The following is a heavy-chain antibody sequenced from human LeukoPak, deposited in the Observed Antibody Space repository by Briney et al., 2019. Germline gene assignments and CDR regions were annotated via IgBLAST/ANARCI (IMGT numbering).Heavy chain of an antibody. V-gene: IGHV4-59*01. CDR1: GGSISSYY. Sequence: SETLSLTCSVSGGSISSYYWSWIRQPPGKGLEWIGYVSYSGSTTYNPSLKGRVTISVDTSKNQFSLKLSSVTAADTAVYYCARVDSSSFDFDYWGQGALVTVSS. J-gene: IGHJ4*02. D-gene: IGHD6-6*01. CDR3: ARVDSSSFDFDY. CDR2: VSYSGST.